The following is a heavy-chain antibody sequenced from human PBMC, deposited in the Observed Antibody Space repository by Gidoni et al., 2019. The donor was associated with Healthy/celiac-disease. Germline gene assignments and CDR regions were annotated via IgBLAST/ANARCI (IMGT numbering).Heavy chain of an antibody. CDR2: ISGSGGIT. J-gene: IGHJ4*02. V-gene: IGHV3-23*01. CDR1: GFTFSSSA. D-gene: IGHD5-18*01. Sequence: EVQLLESGGGLVQPGGSLRLPCAAYGFTFSSSAMSWVRQAPGKGLACVSAISGSGGITYYSDSVKGRFTISRDNSKNTLYLQMNSLRAEDTAVYYCAKDPIYSYGSRAFDYWGQGTLVTVSS. CDR3: AKDPIYSYGSRAFDY.